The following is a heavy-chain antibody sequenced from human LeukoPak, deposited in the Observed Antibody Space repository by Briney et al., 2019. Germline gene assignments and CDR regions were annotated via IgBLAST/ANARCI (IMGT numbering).Heavy chain of an antibody. Sequence: GGSLRLSCAASGFTFSSYAMSWVRQAPGKGLEGVSSISSSSSYIYYADSVKGRFTISRDNAKNSLYLQMNSLRAEDTAVYYCARAYYYDSSGYYYRGYYFDYWGQGTLVTVSS. D-gene: IGHD3-22*01. CDR1: GFTFSSYA. J-gene: IGHJ4*02. CDR2: ISSSSSYI. CDR3: ARAYYYDSSGYYYRGYYFDY. V-gene: IGHV3-21*01.